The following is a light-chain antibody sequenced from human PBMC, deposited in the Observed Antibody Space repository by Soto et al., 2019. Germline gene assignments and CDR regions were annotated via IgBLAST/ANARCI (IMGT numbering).Light chain of an antibody. J-gene: IGKJ1*01. CDR1: QSISSSY. V-gene: IGKV3-20*01. CDR2: DAS. CDR3: LHHGSSLWT. Sequence: ELELAHSPGTLSFSPGGRAPLTCRASQSISSSYLAWYQQKPGQAPRLLIYDASNRATGIPARFSGSGSGTDFTLTISSLEPEDFAMYYCLHHGSSLWTFGQGTNVDIK.